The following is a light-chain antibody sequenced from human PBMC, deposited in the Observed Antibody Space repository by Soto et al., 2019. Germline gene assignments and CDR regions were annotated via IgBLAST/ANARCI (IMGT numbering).Light chain of an antibody. V-gene: IGKV3-11*01. Sequence: EIVLTQSPATLSLSPGERATLSCRASQSVTSYVAWYQPKPGQAPRLLIYDASKRATGIPARFSGGGSGTDFTLTISSLETEDFAVYFCQQRSDWPRTFGGGTKVEIK. CDR1: QSVTSY. CDR3: QQRSDWPRT. CDR2: DAS. J-gene: IGKJ4*01.